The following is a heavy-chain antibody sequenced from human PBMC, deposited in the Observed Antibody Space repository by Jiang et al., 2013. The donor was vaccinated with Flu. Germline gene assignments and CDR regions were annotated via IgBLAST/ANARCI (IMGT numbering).Heavy chain of an antibody. Sequence: GSGLVKPSETLSLTCTVSGGSISRYYWSWIRQPPGKGLEWIGYIYYSGSTNYNPSLKSRVTISVDTSKNQFSLKLSSVTAADTAVYYCARGDYYYDSSGYDDSSHFQHWGQGTLVTVSS. J-gene: IGHJ1*01. V-gene: IGHV4-59*01. CDR2: IYYSGST. CDR1: GGSISRYY. D-gene: IGHD3-22*01. CDR3: ARGDYYYDSSGYDDSSHFQH.